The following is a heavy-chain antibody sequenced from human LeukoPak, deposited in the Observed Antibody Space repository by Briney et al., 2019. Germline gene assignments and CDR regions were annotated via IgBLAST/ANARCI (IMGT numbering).Heavy chain of an antibody. CDR1: GFTVSSNY. CDR3: ARGSFPSVDTAFDY. Sequence: GGSLRLSCAASGFTVSSNYMSWVRQAPGKGLEWVSVIYSGGSTYYADSVKGRFTISRDNSKNTLYLQMNSLRAEDTAVYYCARGSFPSVDTAFDYWGQGTLVTVSS. D-gene: IGHD5-18*01. CDR2: IYSGGST. V-gene: IGHV3-53*01. J-gene: IGHJ4*02.